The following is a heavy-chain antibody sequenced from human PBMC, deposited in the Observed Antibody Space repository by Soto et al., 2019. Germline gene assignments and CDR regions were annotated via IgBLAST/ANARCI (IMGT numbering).Heavy chain of an antibody. Sequence: ASVKVSCKASGYTFTNAGISWVRQAPGQGLEWLGWINTDNGNTNYAQHLQGRVTLTTDTSTTTAYMELRGLTSDDTAVYYCARRWGTTFDYWGQGTLVTVSS. J-gene: IGHJ4*02. V-gene: IGHV1-18*01. CDR2: INTDNGNT. CDR1: GYTFTNAG. CDR3: ARRWGTTFDY. D-gene: IGHD3-16*01.